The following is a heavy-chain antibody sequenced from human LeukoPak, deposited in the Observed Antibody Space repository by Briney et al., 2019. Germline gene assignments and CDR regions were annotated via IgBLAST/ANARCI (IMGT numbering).Heavy chain of an antibody. CDR1: GFTFNTYT. Sequence: GGSLRLSCAASGFTFNTYTMNWLRQAPGKGLEWVSSISSSSNNINYADSVKGRFTISRDNAMNSVHLQMNSLRVEDTAVYYCARGYQRPDYWGQGTLITVSS. CDR2: ISSSSNNI. J-gene: IGHJ4*02. V-gene: IGHV3-21*01. CDR3: ARGYQRPDY. D-gene: IGHD2-2*01.